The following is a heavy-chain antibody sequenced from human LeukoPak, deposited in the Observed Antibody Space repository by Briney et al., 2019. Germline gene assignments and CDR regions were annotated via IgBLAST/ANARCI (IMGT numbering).Heavy chain of an antibody. V-gene: IGHV7-4-1*02. D-gene: IGHD3-16*02. CDR2: IHPSTGNP. CDR3: ARALDSLGGLSLPDY. Sequence: ASVKVSCKASGYSFTNYAMHWVRQAPGQGLEFMGWIHPSTGNPAYAQGFSGRFVFSLDTSVITTYLQISDLRAEDTAVYFCARALDSLGGLSLPDYWGQGTLVTVSS. CDR1: GYSFTNYA. J-gene: IGHJ4*02.